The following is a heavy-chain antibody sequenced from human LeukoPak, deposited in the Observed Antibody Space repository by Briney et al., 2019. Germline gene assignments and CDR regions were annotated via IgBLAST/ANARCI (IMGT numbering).Heavy chain of an antibody. J-gene: IGHJ4*02. CDR1: GYSFTSYW. D-gene: IGHD2-15*01. CDR3: ARRIAGYLSDY. Sequence: GESLKISCKGSGYSFTSYWIGWVRQMPGKGLEWMGIISPSFQGQVTISADKSTSTAYLQWSSLKASDTAMYYCARRIAGYLSDYWGQGTLVTVSS. CDR2: I. V-gene: IGHV5-51*01.